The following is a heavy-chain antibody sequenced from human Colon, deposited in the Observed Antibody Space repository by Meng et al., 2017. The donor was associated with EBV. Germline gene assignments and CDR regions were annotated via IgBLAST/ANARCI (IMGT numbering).Heavy chain of an antibody. CDR1: GGSVSSGGYY. D-gene: IGHD6-19*01. CDR3: ARVSSGWDYFDY. CDR2: IYYSGST. J-gene: IGHJ4*02. Sequence: QGQLQESGPGLLKPSQTLSLTCTVSGGSVSSGGYYWTWIRQHPGKGLEWFGHIYYSGSTFYNPSLKRRVIISIDTSKNQFSLNLRSVTAADTAVYYCARVSSGWDYFDYWGQGTLVTVSS. V-gene: IGHV4-31*03.